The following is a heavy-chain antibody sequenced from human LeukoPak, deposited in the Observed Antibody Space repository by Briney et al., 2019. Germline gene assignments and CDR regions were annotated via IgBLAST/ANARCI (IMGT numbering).Heavy chain of an antibody. CDR1: GFTFSSYG. CDR2: IRYDGSNK. Sequence: GGSLRLSCAASGFTFSSYGMHWVRQAPGKGLEWVAFIRYDGSNKYYADSVKGRFTISRDNSKNTLYLQMNSLRAEDTAVYYRAKGRVVAVAGMGVDYWGQGTLVTVSS. V-gene: IGHV3-30*02. D-gene: IGHD6-19*01. J-gene: IGHJ4*02. CDR3: AKGRVVAVAGMGVDY.